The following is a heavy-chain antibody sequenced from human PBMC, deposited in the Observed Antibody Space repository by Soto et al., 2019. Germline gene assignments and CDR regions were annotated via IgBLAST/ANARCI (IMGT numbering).Heavy chain of an antibody. CDR2: IFANDDK. J-gene: IGHJ4*02. CDR3: AHRPSGWYLFDY. V-gene: IGHV2-5*01. CDR1: GFSLSTSGVG. Sequence: QITLRESGPTLMKPTQTLTLTCAFSGFSLSTSGVGVGWIRQPPGKALEWLALIFANDDKRYSPSLKARLTITKDTSKNQVVLTMTNMDPVDTATYYCAHRPSGWYLFDYWGQGTLVTVSS. D-gene: IGHD6-19*01.